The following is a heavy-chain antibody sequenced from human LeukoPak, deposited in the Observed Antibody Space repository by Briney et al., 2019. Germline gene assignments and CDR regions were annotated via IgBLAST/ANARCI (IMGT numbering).Heavy chain of an antibody. CDR1: GYTFTGYY. D-gene: IGHD2-2*01. CDR3: ARVHLMSAMTRRGAFDI. V-gene: IGHV1-2*02. Sequence: GASVKVSCKASGYTFTGYYMHWVRQAPGQGLEGMGWINPNSGGTNYAQKFQGRVTMTRDTSISTAYMELSRLRSDDTAVYYCARVHLMSAMTRRGAFDIWGQGTMVTVSS. J-gene: IGHJ3*02. CDR2: INPNSGGT.